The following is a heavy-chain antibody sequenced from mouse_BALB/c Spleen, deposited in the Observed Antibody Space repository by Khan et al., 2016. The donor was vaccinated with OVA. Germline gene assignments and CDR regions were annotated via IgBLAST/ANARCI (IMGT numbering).Heavy chain of an antibody. V-gene: IGHV1S137*01. Sequence: VQLKQSGAELVRPGVSVKISCKGSGYTFTDFTMHWVRQSHAMSLEWIGVISTYYGHATYNQKFKDKATMTVDKSSSTAYMELARLTSEASAIYYCTRGGGGNRFAYWGQGTLVTVSA. J-gene: IGHJ3*01. CDR1: GYTFTDFT. CDR2: ISTYYGHA. CDR3: TRGGGGNRFAY.